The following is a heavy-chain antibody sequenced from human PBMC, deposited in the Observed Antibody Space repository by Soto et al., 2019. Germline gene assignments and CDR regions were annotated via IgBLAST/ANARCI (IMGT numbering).Heavy chain of an antibody. CDR1: GFTFSSYA. D-gene: IGHD3-9*01. Sequence: QVQLVESGGGVVQPGRSLRLSCAASGFTFSSYAMHWVRQAPGKGLEWVAVISYDGSNKYYADSVKGRFTISRDNSKNTLDLQMNSLRAEDTAVYYCARGDDTGGYYYYYGMDVWGQGTTVTVSS. CDR2: ISYDGSNK. CDR3: ARGDDTGGYYYYYGMDV. V-gene: IGHV3-30-3*01. J-gene: IGHJ6*02.